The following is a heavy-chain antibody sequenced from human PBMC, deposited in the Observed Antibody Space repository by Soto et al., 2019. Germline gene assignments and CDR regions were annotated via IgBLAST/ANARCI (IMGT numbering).Heavy chain of an antibody. CDR3: ARDLAAGDH. CDR2: INPASGST. J-gene: IGHJ4*02. Sequence: QVQLVQSGAEVKKPGASVKVSCRTSGYTFTHYYIHWVRQAPGQGLEWLAFINPASGSTNYAQDFQGRVTLTMDTSTTTVYMELSGLRAEDTAIFYCARDLAAGDHWGQGTLVTVSS. D-gene: IGHD6-13*01. CDR1: GYTFTHYY. V-gene: IGHV1-46*01.